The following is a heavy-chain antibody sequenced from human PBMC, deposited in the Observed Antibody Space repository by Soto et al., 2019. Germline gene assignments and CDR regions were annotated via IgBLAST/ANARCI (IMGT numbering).Heavy chain of an antibody. Sequence: SATLCLTCTVSGGSISSYYWSWIRQPPGKGLEWIGYIYYSGSTNYNPSLKSRVTISVDTSKNQFSLKLSSVTAADTAVYYCARGSRWLQIFDYWGQGTLVTVS. CDR2: IYYSGST. J-gene: IGHJ4*02. CDR3: ARGSRWLQIFDY. CDR1: GGSISSYY. V-gene: IGHV4-59*01. D-gene: IGHD5-12*01.